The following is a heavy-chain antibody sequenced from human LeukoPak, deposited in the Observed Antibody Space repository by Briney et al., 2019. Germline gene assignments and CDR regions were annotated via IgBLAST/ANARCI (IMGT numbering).Heavy chain of an antibody. CDR2: ICYSGTT. D-gene: IGHD3-22*01. Sequence: SETLSLTCTVSGGSIGSHYWSWIRQPPGEGLDWIGYICYSGTTSYNPSLKSRVTISVDTSKNQFSLKLSSVTAADTAVYYCARDYYDSRGEAFDIWGLGTMVTVSS. V-gene: IGHV4-59*11. CDR1: GGSIGSHY. J-gene: IGHJ3*02. CDR3: ARDYYDSRGEAFDI.